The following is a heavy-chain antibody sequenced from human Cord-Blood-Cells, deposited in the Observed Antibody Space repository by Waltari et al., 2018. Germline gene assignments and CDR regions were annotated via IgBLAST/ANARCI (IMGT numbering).Heavy chain of an antibody. CDR2: INPNSGGT. CDR1: GYTFTGSY. J-gene: IGHJ4*02. D-gene: IGHD2-15*01. CDR3: ARVRGSRWPIDY. Sequence: VQLVQSGAEVTKPGASVQVYCKASGYTFTGSYMHWLRQAPGQGLEWMGWINPNSGGTNYAQKFQGRVTMTRDTSISTAYMELSRLRSDDTAVYYCARVRGSRWPIDYWGQGTLVTVSS. V-gene: IGHV1-2*02.